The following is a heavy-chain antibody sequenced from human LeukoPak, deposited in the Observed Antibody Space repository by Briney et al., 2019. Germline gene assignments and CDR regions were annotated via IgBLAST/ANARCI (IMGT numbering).Heavy chain of an antibody. Sequence: GGSLRLSCAASGFTFSSYGMHWVRQAPGKGLEWVAFIRYDGSNKYYADSVKGRFTISRDNSKNTLYLQMNSLRAEDTAVYYCAKDLRIQLWSPSGEFDYWGQGTLVTVSS. D-gene: IGHD5-18*01. V-gene: IGHV3-30*02. CDR3: AKDLRIQLWSPSGEFDY. CDR1: GFTFSSYG. CDR2: IRYDGSNK. J-gene: IGHJ4*02.